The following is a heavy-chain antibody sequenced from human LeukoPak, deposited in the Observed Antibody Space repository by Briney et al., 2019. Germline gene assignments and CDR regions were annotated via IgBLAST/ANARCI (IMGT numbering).Heavy chain of an antibody. V-gene: IGHV4-59*01. CDR2: IYYSGST. Sequence: PSETLSLTCTVSGGSISSYYWSWIRQPPGKGLEWIGYIYYSGSTNYNPSLKGRVTISVDTSKNQFSLKLSSVTAADTAVYYCARGMYSSSRLVYYYMDVWGKGTTVIVSS. CDR1: GGSISSYY. D-gene: IGHD6-6*01. CDR3: ARGMYSSSRLVYYYMDV. J-gene: IGHJ6*03.